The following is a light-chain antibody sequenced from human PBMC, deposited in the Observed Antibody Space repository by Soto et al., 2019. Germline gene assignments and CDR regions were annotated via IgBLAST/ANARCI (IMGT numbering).Light chain of an antibody. J-gene: IGLJ2*01. Sequence: QSALTQPASVSGSPGQSITISCTVTGSDVGGYNYVSWYQQHPGKAPKVMIYDVSNRPSGVSNRFSGSKSGNTASLTISGLQAEDEADYYCSSYTSASTPLVFGGGTKLTVL. V-gene: IGLV2-14*01. CDR2: DVS. CDR1: GSDVGGYNY. CDR3: SSYTSASTPLV.